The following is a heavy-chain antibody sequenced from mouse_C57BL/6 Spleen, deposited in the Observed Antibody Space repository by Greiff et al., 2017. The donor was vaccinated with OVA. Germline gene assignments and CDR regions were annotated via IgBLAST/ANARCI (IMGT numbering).Heavy chain of an antibody. Sequence: QVQLQQPGAELVRPGSSVKLSCKASGYTFTSYWMHWVKQRPIQGLEWIGNIDPSDSETHYNQKFKDKATLTVDKSSSTAYMQLSSLTSEDSAVYYCAREGAYGSSLYYFDYWGQGTTLTVSS. CDR2: IDPSDSET. CDR3: AREGAYGSSLYYFDY. J-gene: IGHJ2*01. D-gene: IGHD1-1*01. V-gene: IGHV1-52*01. CDR1: GYTFTSYW.